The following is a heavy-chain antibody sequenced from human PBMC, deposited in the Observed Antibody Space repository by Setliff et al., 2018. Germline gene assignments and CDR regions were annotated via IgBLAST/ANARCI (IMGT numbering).Heavy chain of an antibody. D-gene: IGHD1-1*01. V-gene: IGHV4-34*12. CDR2: IMPGRDT. Sequence: SETLSLTCAVYGDSLNGYYWSWIRQSPKKGLEWIGEIMPGRDTLYSPSLESRLTITIDTSKSQFSLKLTSVTAADTAVYYCARTGTYRYFDSWGQGTRVTVSS. J-gene: IGHJ4*02. CDR3: ARTGTYRYFDS. CDR1: GDSLNGYY.